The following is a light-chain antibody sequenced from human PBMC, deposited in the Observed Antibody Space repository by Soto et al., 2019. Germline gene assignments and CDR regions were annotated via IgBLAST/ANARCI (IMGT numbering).Light chain of an antibody. CDR1: QSVSSSY. J-gene: IGKJ1*01. V-gene: IGKV3-20*01. CDR2: AAS. CDR3: QQYGRSPRT. Sequence: EIVLTQSPGTLSLSPGEGATLSCRASQSVSSSYLAWYQQKPGQAPRLLIYAASSRATGIPDRFSGSGSGTDFTLTISRLEPEDFAVYYCQQYGRSPRTFGQGTKVEIK.